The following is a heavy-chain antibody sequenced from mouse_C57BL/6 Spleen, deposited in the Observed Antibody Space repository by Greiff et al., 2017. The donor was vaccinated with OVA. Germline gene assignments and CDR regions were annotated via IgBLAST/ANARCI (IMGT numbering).Heavy chain of an antibody. D-gene: IGHD1-1*01. Sequence: VQLQPSGAELVKPGSSVKLSCTASGSTFTTSPIQWMQQIHVQSLEWIGNFHPYNDDTKYNEKFKGKATLTVEKSSSTVYLELSRFTSDDSAVYYCARNYYGSSYYFDYWGQGTTLTVSS. CDR3: ARNYYGSSYYFDY. J-gene: IGHJ2*01. CDR2: FHPYNDDT. CDR1: GSTFTTSP. V-gene: IGHV1-47*01.